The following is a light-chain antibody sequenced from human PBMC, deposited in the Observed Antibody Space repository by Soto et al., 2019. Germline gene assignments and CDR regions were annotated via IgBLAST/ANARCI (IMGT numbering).Light chain of an antibody. J-gene: IGKJ4*01. CDR1: QSVRDN. CDR2: GTS. Sequence: EIGMTQSPATLSVSPGERATLSCRASQSVRDNLAWYQQKPGQAPRLLIYGTSIRSTNLPARFSGSGSETEFTLTIGSLQSEDFAVYYCQQYNEWPITFGGGTKVEIK. CDR3: QQYNEWPIT. V-gene: IGKV3-15*01.